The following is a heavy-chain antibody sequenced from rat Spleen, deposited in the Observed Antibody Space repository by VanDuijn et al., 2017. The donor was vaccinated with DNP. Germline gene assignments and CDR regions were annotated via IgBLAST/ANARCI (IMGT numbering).Heavy chain of an antibody. CDR3: AKPDY. Sequence: EVQLVESGGGLVQPGRSLKLSCAASGFTFSGYFMAWVRQAPKKGLEWVATISYDGSRTSYRDSVKGRFTISRDNAESTLYLQLDSLRSEDTATYYCAKPDYWGQGVMVTVSS. CDR2: ISYDGSRT. V-gene: IGHV5-7*01. CDR1: GFTFSGYF. J-gene: IGHJ2*01.